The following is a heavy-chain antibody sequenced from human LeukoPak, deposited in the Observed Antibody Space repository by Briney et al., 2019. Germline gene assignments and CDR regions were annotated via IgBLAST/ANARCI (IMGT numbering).Heavy chain of an antibody. CDR1: GFTFSSYA. J-gene: IGHJ4*02. CDR3: ARDTVTTSYFDY. Sequence: GRSLRLSCAAAGFTFSSYAMHWVRQAPGKGLEWVAVISYDGSNKYYADSVKGRFTISRDNSKNTLYLQMNSLRAEDTAVYYCARDTVTTSYFDYWGRGTLVTVSS. V-gene: IGHV3-30-3*01. CDR2: ISYDGSNK. D-gene: IGHD4-17*01.